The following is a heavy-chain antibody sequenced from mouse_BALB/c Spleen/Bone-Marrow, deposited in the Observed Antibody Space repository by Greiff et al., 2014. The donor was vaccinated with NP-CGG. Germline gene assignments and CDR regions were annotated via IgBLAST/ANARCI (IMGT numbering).Heavy chain of an antibody. CDR1: GFTFSSYA. CDR2: ISSGGSYT. Sequence: EVKLMESGGGLVKPGGSLKLSCAASGFTFSSYAMSWVRQTPEKRPEWVATISSGGSYTYYPDSVKGRFTISRDNAKNTLYLQMSSLRSEDTAMYYCARHGITRLLDYWGQGTTLTVSS. J-gene: IGHJ2*01. CDR3: ARHGITRLLDY. V-gene: IGHV5-9-3*01. D-gene: IGHD2-4*01.